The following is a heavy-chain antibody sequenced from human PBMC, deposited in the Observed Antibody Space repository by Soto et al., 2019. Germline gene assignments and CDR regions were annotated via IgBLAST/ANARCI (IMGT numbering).Heavy chain of an antibody. Sequence: QVQLQESGPGLVKPSQTLSLTCTVSGGSINSGGYYWSWIRQHPGEGLEWIGYIHSVGNTYYNPSLKSRLSISVDTSKNQFSLRLSSVTAADTAVYYCARASSSDQYFDSWGQGTLVTVSS. V-gene: IGHV4-31*03. CDR3: ARASSSDQYFDS. D-gene: IGHD6-6*01. CDR2: IHSVGNT. CDR1: GGSINSGGYY. J-gene: IGHJ4*02.